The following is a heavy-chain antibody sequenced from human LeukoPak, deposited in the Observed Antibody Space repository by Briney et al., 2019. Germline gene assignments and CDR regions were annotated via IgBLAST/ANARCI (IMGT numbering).Heavy chain of an antibody. V-gene: IGHV4-31*03. CDR3: ARGLTIFGVVTPRTYYFDY. CDR1: GGSISSGVYY. D-gene: IGHD3-3*01. J-gene: IGHJ4*02. CDR2: IYYSGST. Sequence: SETLSLTCTVSGGSISSGVYYWSWIRQHPGKGLEWIGYIYYSGSTYYNPSLKSRVTISVDTSKNQFSLKLSSVTAADTAVYYCARGLTIFGVVTPRTYYFDYWGQGTLVTVSS.